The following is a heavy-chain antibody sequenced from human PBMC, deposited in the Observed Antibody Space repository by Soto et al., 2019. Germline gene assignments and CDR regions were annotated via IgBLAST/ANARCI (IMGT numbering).Heavy chain of an antibody. Sequence: KTSETLSLTCTVSGGSISSESYFWSWIRQPPGKGLEWIGYIHYNGDTNSNPSLKSRVTISVDSSKNQFSLKLSSVTAADTAVYYCARQRPTDGRWEFANYYGMDVWGQGTPVTVSS. V-gene: IGHV4-61*01. CDR3: ARQRPTDGRWEFANYYGMDV. D-gene: IGHD1-26*01. CDR1: GGSISSESYF. CDR2: IHYNGDT. J-gene: IGHJ6*02.